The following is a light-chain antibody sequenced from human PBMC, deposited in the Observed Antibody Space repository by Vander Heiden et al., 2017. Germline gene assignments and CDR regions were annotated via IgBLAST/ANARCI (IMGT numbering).Light chain of an antibody. V-gene: IGLV1-40*01. Sequence: QSVLTQPPSVSAAPGQRVTISCTGSSSNIGAGYDVHWYQQLPGTAPKLLIYGNSNRPSGVPDRFSGSKSGTSASLAITGLQAEDEADYYCQSYDTSLSGHVVFGGGTKLTVL. CDR3: QSYDTSLSGHVV. J-gene: IGLJ2*01. CDR2: GNS. CDR1: SSNIGAGYD.